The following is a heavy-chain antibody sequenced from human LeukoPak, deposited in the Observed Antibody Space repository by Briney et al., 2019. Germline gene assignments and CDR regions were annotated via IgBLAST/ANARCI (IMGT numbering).Heavy chain of an antibody. D-gene: IGHD2-15*01. CDR1: GFTFSNYA. CDR3: ARGVYSGD. J-gene: IGHJ4*02. CDR2: INPNGGGT. Sequence: PGASVRLSCEASGFTFSNYAMSWVRQAPGQGLEWMGWINPNGGGTNYAQKLQGRVTMTRDTSISTAYMELSRLRSDDTAVYYCARGVYSGDWGQGTLVTVSS. V-gene: IGHV1-2*02.